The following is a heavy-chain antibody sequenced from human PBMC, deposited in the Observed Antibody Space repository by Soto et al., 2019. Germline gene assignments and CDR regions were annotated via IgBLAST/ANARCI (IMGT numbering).Heavy chain of an antibody. CDR1: GFTFSSYA. V-gene: IGHV3-30-3*01. J-gene: IGHJ4*02. CDR3: ARTSIVGATVDY. Sequence: GGSLRLSCAASGFTFSSYAIHWVCQASGKGLEWVAVISYDGSNRYYADSVKGRFTISRDNSKNTLYLQMNRLRAEDTAVYYCARTSIVGATVDYWGQGTLVTVSS. D-gene: IGHD1-26*01. CDR2: ISYDGSNR.